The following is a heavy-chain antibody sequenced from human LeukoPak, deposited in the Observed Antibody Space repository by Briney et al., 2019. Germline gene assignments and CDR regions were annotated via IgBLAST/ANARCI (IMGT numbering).Heavy chain of an antibody. CDR2: ISGSGGST. CDR1: GFTFSSYA. D-gene: IGHD3-22*01. Sequence: GSLRLSCAASGFTFSSYAMSWVRQAPGKGLEWVSAISGSGGSTYYADSVKGRFTISRDNSKNTLYLQMNSLRAEDTAVYYCAKDDTMIVVVIISFDYWGQGTLVTVSS. J-gene: IGHJ4*02. CDR3: AKDDTMIVVVIISFDY. V-gene: IGHV3-23*01.